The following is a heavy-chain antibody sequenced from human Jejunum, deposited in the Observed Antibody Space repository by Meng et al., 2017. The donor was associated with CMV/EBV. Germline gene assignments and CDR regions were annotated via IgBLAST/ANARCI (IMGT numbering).Heavy chain of an antibody. D-gene: IGHD3-9*01. CDR2: ISSNGGSV. CDR3: ARDGATGYFGDYFFDY. Sequence: TFSEYVMKWVGQAQGKGLEHVSLISSNGGSVYYAESVKGRFTISRDNSKNTLYLQMGSLRAEDMAVYYCARDGATGYFGDYFFDYWGQGTLVTVSS. J-gene: IGHJ4*02. CDR1: TFSEYV. V-gene: IGHV3-64*02.